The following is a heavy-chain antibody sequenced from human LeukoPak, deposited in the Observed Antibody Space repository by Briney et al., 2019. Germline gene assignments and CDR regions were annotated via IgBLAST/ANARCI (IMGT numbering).Heavy chain of an antibody. J-gene: IGHJ3*02. CDR1: GYSFTSYW. D-gene: IGHD2-15*01. CDR3: ARQNSGGSSPFQI. Sequence: GEPLKISCKGSGYSFTSYWIGWVRQMPGKGLEWMAIIYPGDSDTRYSPSFQGHVSISADKSISTAYLQWSSLKASDTAMYYCARQNSGGSSPFQIWGQGTMVTVPS. V-gene: IGHV5-51*01. CDR2: IYPGDSDT.